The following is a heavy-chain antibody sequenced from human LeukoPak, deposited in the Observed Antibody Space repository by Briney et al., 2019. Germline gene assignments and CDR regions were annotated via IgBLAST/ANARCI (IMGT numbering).Heavy chain of an antibody. CDR3: ARDAGRDGYNWQDAFDI. CDR1: GFTFSGYS. D-gene: IGHD5-24*01. CDR2: ISSSSSYI. J-gene: IGHJ3*02. V-gene: IGHV3-21*01. Sequence: GGSLRLSCAASGFTFSGYSMNWVRQAPGKGLEWVSSISSSSSYIYYADSVKGRFTISRDNAKNSLYLQMNSLRAEDTAVYYCARDAGRDGYNWQDAFDIWGQGTTVTVSS.